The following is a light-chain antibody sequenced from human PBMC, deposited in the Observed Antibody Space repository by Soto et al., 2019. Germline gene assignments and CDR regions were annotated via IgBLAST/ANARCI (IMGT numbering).Light chain of an antibody. V-gene: IGKV2-30*02. CDR3: MQGTYWPYT. CDR1: QSLAHSNGNTY. J-gene: IGKJ3*01. CDR2: KVS. Sequence: DVVMTQSPLSLPVTLGQPASISCRSSQSLAHSNGNTYLTWFQQRPGQSPRRLVYKVSNRDSGVPERFSGSGAGTDFTLRISRVEAEDVGIYFCMQGTYWPYTFGPGTKVDIE.